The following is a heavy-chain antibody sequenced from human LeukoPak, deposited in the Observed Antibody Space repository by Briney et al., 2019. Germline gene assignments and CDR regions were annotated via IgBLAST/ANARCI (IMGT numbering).Heavy chain of an antibody. CDR3: ARGPEGSWIQLWLLDY. Sequence: GASVKVSCKASGYTVTGYYMHWVRQAAGQGLEWMGRINPNSGGTNSAQKFQGRVTMTRDTSTSTVYMELSSLRSEDTAVYYCARGPEGSWIQLWLLDYWGQGTQVTVSS. CDR2: INPNSGGT. CDR1: GYTVTGYY. D-gene: IGHD5-18*01. V-gene: IGHV1-2*06. J-gene: IGHJ4*02.